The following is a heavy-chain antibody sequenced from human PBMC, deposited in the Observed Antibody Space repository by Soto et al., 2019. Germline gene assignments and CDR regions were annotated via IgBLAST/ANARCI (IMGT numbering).Heavy chain of an antibody. V-gene: IGHV3-48*01. CDR1: GFTFSSYS. Sequence: PGGSLRLSCAASGFTFSSYSMNWVRQAPGKGLEWVSYISSSSSTIYYADSVKGRFTISRDNAKNSLYLQMNSLRAEDTAVYYCARSYYYYGSGRPNFDSWGHGTLVTVSS. D-gene: IGHD3-10*01. J-gene: IGHJ4*01. CDR2: ISSSSSTI. CDR3: ARSYYYYGSGRPNFDS.